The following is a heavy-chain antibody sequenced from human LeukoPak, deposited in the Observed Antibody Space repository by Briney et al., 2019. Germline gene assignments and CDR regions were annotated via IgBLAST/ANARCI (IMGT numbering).Heavy chain of an antibody. Sequence: SETLSLTCTVSGGSISSSYWSWIRQSPGKGLEWIGDIFHSGSTNYNPSLKSRVTISVDTSKNQFSLKLTSATAADTAVYHCARGGGGYALDYWGQGTLVTVSS. D-gene: IGHD3-16*01. J-gene: IGHJ4*02. V-gene: IGHV4-59*01. CDR2: IFHSGST. CDR1: GGSISSSY. CDR3: ARGGGGYALDY.